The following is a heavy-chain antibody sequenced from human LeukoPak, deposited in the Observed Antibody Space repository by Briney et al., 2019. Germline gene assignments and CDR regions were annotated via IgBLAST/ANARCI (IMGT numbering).Heavy chain of an antibody. D-gene: IGHD6-6*01. V-gene: IGHV1-18*01. CDR2: ISGNNGNA. CDR1: GYTFTNYG. Sequence: ASVTVSCTGSGYTFTNYGIGLIRQAPGQGLEWMGWISGNNGNANYPQKLQGRVTMTTDTSTSTSYMELRSLRSDDTAVYYCARSSAEVLNYYCYAMDVWAQGTTVTVSS. CDR3: ARSSAEVLNYYCYAMDV. J-gene: IGHJ6*02.